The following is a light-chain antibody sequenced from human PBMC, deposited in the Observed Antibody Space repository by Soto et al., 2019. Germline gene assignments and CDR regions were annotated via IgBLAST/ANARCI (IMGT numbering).Light chain of an antibody. J-gene: IGLJ1*01. V-gene: IGLV2-8*01. CDR3: SSYAGSNNIYV. CDR1: SSDVGNYNY. Sequence: QSVLTQPPSASGSPGQSVTISCTGTSSDVGNYNYVSWYQQHPGKAPKLMVYEVSKRPSGVPDRFSGSKSGNTASLTVSGLQAEDEADYYCSSYAGSNNIYVFGAGTKVTVL. CDR2: EVS.